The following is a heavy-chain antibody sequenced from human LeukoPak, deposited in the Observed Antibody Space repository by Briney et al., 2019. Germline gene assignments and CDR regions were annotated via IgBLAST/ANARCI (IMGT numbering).Heavy chain of an antibody. V-gene: IGHV3-23*01. D-gene: IGHD2-8*01. CDR1: GFTFSSHA. CDR3: ANGGLLPGLVFMVSFDY. Sequence: GGSLRLSCAASGFTFSSHAMSWVRLASGKGLELVSAISGNGGATYFADSVKGRFTISRDNSKNTLYLQMNSLRAEDTAVYYCANGGLLPGLVFMVSFDYWGQGTLVTVSS. J-gene: IGHJ4*02. CDR2: ISGNGGAT.